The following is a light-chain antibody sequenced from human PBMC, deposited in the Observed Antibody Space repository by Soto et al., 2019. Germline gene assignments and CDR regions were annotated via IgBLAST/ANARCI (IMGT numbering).Light chain of an antibody. CDR2: GSS. V-gene: IGKV3-15*01. Sequence: EIVMTQSPATLSVSPGERATLSCRARQSISGNLAWDQQKPGKASRLLLYGSSTRATGITASFSGSGSETDFTLTIRSLQSAEFAVYYCNQYKSWLTWTFGKGTKVEIK. J-gene: IGKJ1*01. CDR3: NQYKSWLTWT. CDR1: QSISGN.